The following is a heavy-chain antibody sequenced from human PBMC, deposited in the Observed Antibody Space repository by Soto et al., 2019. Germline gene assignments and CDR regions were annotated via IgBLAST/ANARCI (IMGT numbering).Heavy chain of an antibody. CDR3: ARGYGRKFDS. V-gene: IGHV4-34*01. D-gene: IGHD2-8*01. CDR2: INHSGST. Sequence: SETLSLTCAVYGGSFSGYYWNWIRQPPGKGLEWIGEINHSGSTNYNPSLKSRVTISVDTSKNQFSLKLSSVTAADTALYYCARGYGRKFDSLGQGTLVTVSS. CDR1: GGSFSGYY. J-gene: IGHJ4*02.